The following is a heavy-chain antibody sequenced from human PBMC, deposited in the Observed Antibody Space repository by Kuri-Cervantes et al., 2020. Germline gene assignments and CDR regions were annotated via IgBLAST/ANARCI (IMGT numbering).Heavy chain of an antibody. Sequence: GGSLRLSCAASGFTFSSYAMSWVRQAPGKGLEWVSGISRNSGSIGYADSVKGRFTISRDNAKNSLYLQMNSLRAEDTALYYCAKGVGYQVNYFDYWGQGNLVTVSS. CDR1: GFTFSSYA. CDR2: ISRNSGSI. CDR3: AKGVGYQVNYFDY. V-gene: IGHV3-9*01. J-gene: IGHJ4*02. D-gene: IGHD2-2*01.